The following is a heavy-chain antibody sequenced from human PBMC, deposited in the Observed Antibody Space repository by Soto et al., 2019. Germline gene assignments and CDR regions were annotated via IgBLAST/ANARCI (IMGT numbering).Heavy chain of an antibody. CDR3: ARAADCSGGSCYFFLGY. Sequence: SETLSLTCTVSGGSISSGDYYWSWIRQPPGKGLEWIGYIYYSGSTYYNPSLKSRVTISVDTSKNQFSLKLSSVTAADTAVYYCARAADCSGGSCYFFLGYWGKGTLVTVS. V-gene: IGHV4-30-4*01. CDR1: GGSISSGDYY. CDR2: IYYSGST. J-gene: IGHJ4*02. D-gene: IGHD2-15*01.